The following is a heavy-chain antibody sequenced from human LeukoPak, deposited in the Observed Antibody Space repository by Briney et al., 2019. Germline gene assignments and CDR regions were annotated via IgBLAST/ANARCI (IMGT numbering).Heavy chain of an antibody. CDR1: GFTFSNAW. Sequence: PGGSLRLSCAASGFTFSNAWMSWVRQAPGKGLEWVGRIKSKTDGGTTDYAAPVKGRFTISRDDSKNTLYLQMNSLKTEDTAVYYCTTDYYDSSGYYHDAFDIWGQGTMVTVSS. CDR2: IKSKTDGGTT. D-gene: IGHD3-22*01. CDR3: TTDYYDSSGYYHDAFDI. V-gene: IGHV3-15*01. J-gene: IGHJ3*02.